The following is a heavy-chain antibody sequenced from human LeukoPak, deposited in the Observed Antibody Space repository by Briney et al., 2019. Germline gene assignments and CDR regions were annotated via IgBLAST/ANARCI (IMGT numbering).Heavy chain of an antibody. V-gene: IGHV3-30-3*02. Sequence: GGSLRLSCAASGFTFSSYAMHWVRQAPGKGLEWVAVISYDGSNKYYADSVKGRFTISRDNSKNTLYLQMNSLRAEDTAVYYCAKRVAVADAFDIWGQGTMVTVSS. CDR2: ISYDGSNK. CDR3: AKRVAVADAFDI. CDR1: GFTFSSYA. J-gene: IGHJ3*02. D-gene: IGHD6-19*01.